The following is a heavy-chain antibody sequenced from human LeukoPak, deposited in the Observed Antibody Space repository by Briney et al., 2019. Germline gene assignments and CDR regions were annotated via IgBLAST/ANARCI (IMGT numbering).Heavy chain of an antibody. J-gene: IGHJ4*02. V-gene: IGHV3-21*01. Sequence: GGSLRLSCAASGFTFSSYSMNWVRQAPGKGLEWVSSISSSSSYIYYADSVKGRFTISRDNAKNSLYLQMNSLRAEDTAVYYCARDLTGFYYGSASYYRFDYWGQGTLVTVSS. CDR3: ARDLTGFYYGSASYYRFDY. CDR1: GFTFSSYS. CDR2: ISSSSSYI. D-gene: IGHD3-10*01.